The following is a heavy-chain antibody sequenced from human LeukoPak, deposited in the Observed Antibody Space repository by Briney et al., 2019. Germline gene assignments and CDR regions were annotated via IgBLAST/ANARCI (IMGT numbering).Heavy chain of an antibody. V-gene: IGHV3-73*01. J-gene: IGHJ5*02. CDR3: TTDLYYYDSSGYSLDDLNWFDP. Sequence: PGGSLKLSCAASGFTFSGSAMHWVRQASGKGLEWVGRIRNRVDSYATTYAASVKGRFTISRDDSKNTAYLLMSSLKTEDTAVYYCTTDLYYYDSSGYSLDDLNWFDPWGQGTLVTVSS. CDR1: GFTFSGSA. D-gene: IGHD3-22*01. CDR2: IRNRVDSYAT.